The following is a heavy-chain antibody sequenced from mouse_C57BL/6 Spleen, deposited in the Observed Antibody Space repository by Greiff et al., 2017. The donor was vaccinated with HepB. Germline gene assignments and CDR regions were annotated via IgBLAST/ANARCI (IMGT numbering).Heavy chain of an antibody. CDR1: GYSFTGYF. CDR3: ARRGITTVAYYFDY. V-gene: IGHV1-20*01. Sequence: EVMLVESGPELVKPGDSVKISCKASGYSFTGYFMNWVMQSHGKSLEWIGRINPYNGDTFYNQKFKGKATLTVDKSSSTAHMELRSLTSEDSAVYYCARRGITTVAYYFDYWGQGTTLTVSS. CDR2: INPYNGDT. D-gene: IGHD1-1*01. J-gene: IGHJ2*01.